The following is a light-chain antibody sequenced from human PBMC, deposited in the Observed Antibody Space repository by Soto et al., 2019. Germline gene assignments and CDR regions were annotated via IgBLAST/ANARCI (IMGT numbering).Light chain of an antibody. J-gene: IGKJ5*01. CDR1: QSLTTRY. V-gene: IGKV3-20*01. Sequence: EIVLTQSPGTLSLFPGERATLSCRASQSLTTRYLAWYQQKPGQAPRLLIYGASSWATGIPDRFSGSESGTAFTLTIRRMEPEDFAVYYCQKYGTSPTFGQGTRLEIK. CDR3: QKYGTSPT. CDR2: GAS.